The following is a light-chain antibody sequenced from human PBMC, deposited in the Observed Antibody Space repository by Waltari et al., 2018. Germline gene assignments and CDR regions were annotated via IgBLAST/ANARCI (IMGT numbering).Light chain of an antibody. Sequence: AIRMTQSPSSFPASTGDRVTITCRASQHIAGYLAWYQQKPRKAPKLLIYAASTLQSGVPSRFSCSGSGTDFTLIISCLQSEDFATYYCQQYYSDPLTFGGGTKVEIK. J-gene: IGKJ4*01. CDR1: QHIAGY. V-gene: IGKV1-8*01. CDR3: QQYYSDPLT. CDR2: AAS.